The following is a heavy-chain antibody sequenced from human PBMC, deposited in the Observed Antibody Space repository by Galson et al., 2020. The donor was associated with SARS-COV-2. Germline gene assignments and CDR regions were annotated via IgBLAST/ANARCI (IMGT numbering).Heavy chain of an antibody. CDR1: GGSISTTSYF. V-gene: IGHV4-39*01. D-gene: IGHD4-4*01. Sequence: SETLSLTCTVSGGSISTTSYFWGWIRQHPGKGLEWIGTIYYSGTTYYNPSLRSRVTISVDTSTNQFSLRLNSVTAADTAVYFCARRGGMVTTQHFDFWGRGTLVAVSS. CDR2: IYYSGTT. J-gene: IGHJ2*01. CDR3: ARRGGMVTTQHFDF.